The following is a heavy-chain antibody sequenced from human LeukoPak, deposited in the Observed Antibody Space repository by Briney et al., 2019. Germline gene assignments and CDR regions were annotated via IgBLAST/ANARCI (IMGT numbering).Heavy chain of an antibody. J-gene: IGHJ3*02. D-gene: IGHD1-7*01. CDR1: GFPFRNYA. CDR2: IAGDESQK. CDR3: VRDLIPGSDRNFWYDALDI. V-gene: IGHV3-7*01. Sequence: GGSLRLSCAAPGFPFRNYAMTSVRQAPGKGLEWVANIAGDESQKRYMDSVKGRFTISRDNAKNSLYLQLNSLRAEDTDIYYCVRDLIPGSDRNFWYDALDIWGQGTMVTVSS.